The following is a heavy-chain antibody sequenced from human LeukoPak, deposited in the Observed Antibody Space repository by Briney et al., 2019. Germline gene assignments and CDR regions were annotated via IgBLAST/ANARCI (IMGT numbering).Heavy chain of an antibody. CDR2: IYYSGST. CDR1: GGSISSYY. CDR3: ARDSHYYCSGGSCYAY. V-gene: IGHV4-59*01. D-gene: IGHD2-15*01. J-gene: IGHJ4*02. Sequence: NPSETLSLTCTVSGGSISSYYWSWIRQPPGKGLEWIGYIYYSGSTNYNPSLKSRVTISVDTSKNQFSLKLSSVTAADTAVYYCARDSHYYCSGGSCYAYWGQGTLVTVSS.